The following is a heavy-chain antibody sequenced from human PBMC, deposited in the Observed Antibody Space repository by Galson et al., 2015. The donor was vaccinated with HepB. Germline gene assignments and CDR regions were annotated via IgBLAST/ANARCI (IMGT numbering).Heavy chain of an antibody. CDR3: ARTPKAIAAAGKGGPIDY. V-gene: IGHV3-21*01. D-gene: IGHD6-13*01. CDR1: GFTFNSCN. J-gene: IGHJ4*02. CDR2: IRSSSSYI. Sequence: SLRLSCAASGFTFNSCNMNWVRQAPGKGLEWVSSIRSSSSYISYADSVKGRFTISRDNAKNSLYLQMNSLRAEDTAVYYCARTPKAIAAAGKGGPIDYWGQGTLVTVSS.